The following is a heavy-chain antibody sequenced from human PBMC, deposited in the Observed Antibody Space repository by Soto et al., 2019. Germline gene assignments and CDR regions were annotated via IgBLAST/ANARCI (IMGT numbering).Heavy chain of an antibody. J-gene: IGHJ4*02. CDR2: ISGSGGST. CDR3: AKVKESGAFWSSGNFDY. CDR1: GFTFSSYA. D-gene: IGHD3-3*01. Sequence: EVQLLESGGGLVQPGGSLRLSCAASGFTFSSYAMSWVRQAPGKGLEWVSAISGSGGSTYYAESVKGRFTISRDNSKNTLYLQRNSLRAEDTAVYYCAKVKESGAFWSSGNFDYWGQGTLVTVSS. V-gene: IGHV3-23*01.